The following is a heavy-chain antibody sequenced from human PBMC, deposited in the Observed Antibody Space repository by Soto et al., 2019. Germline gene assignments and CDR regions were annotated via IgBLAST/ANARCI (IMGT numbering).Heavy chain of an antibody. D-gene: IGHD5-18*01. V-gene: IGHV1-69*01. J-gene: IGHJ6*02. CDR3: ATGGHNDGYNFYPGMDV. Sequence: QVQVVQSGAEVKKPGSSVKVSCKVSGGIFTNNAISWVRQAPGQGLEWLGGVIPLFDTAYYAQIFRGRLKISADGPTTTAYMELSGLTSADTAVYFCATGGHNDGYNFYPGMDVWGQGTTVTVS. CDR2: VIPLFDTA. CDR1: GGIFTNNA.